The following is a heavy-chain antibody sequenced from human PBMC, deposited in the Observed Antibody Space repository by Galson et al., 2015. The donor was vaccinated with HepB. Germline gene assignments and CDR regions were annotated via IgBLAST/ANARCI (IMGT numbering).Heavy chain of an antibody. CDR3: ARYCSSTSCNRLDP. J-gene: IGHJ5*02. D-gene: IGHD2-2*01. V-gene: IGHV4-34*01. CDR1: GGSFSGYY. CDR2: INHRGNT. Sequence: TLSLTCAVYGGSFSGYYWTWFRQPPGKQLEWIGEINHRGNTNYNPSLWSRVTISIDTSKNQFSLKMSSVTAADTAMYYCARYCSSTSCNRLDPWGQGTLVTVSS.